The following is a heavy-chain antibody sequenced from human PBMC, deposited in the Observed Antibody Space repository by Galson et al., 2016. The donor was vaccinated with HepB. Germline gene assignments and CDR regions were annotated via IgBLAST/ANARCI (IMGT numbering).Heavy chain of an antibody. J-gene: IGHJ4*02. V-gene: IGHV3-9*01. CDR3: AKGGGSGWDYYFDY. CDR1: GFTFDDYA. CDR2: ISWNSGSI. Sequence: SLRLSCAASGFTFDDYAMHWVRQAPGKGLEWVSGISWNSGSIGYADSVKGRFTISRDNAKNSLYPQMNSLRAEDTALYYCAKGGGSGWDYYFDYWGQGTLVTVSS. D-gene: IGHD6-19*01.